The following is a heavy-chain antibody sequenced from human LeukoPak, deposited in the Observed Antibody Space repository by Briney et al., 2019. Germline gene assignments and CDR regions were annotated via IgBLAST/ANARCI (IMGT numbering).Heavy chain of an antibody. J-gene: IGHJ4*02. V-gene: IGHV3-64*01. CDR1: GFTFSNYA. Sequence: GGSLRLSCAASGFTFSNYAMFWVRQAPGKGLEYVSAISTNGVTTYYANSVKGRFTISRDNSKNTLYLQMNSLRAEDTAVYYCVRGDYGDYTLFDYWGQGTLVTVSS. CDR3: VRGDYGDYTLFDY. D-gene: IGHD4-17*01. CDR2: ISTNGVTT.